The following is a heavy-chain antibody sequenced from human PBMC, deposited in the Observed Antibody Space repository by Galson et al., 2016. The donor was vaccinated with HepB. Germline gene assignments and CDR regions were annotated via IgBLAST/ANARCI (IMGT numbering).Heavy chain of an antibody. CDR1: GFSFSPFY. CDR2: ISSVSTYK. V-gene: IGHV3-11*06. CDR3: ARENYGTFDY. Sequence: LRLSCAASGFSFSPFYMSWIRQAPGKGLEWVSSISSVSTYKHYADSVKGRFTISRDDARNTLYLQLNGLRGEDTAIYYCARENYGTFDYWAREPWSPSPQ. J-gene: IGHJ4*02. D-gene: IGHD3-10*01.